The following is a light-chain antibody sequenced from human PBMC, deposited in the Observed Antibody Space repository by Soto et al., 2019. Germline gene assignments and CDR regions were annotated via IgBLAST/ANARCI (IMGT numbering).Light chain of an antibody. V-gene: IGLV1-44*01. J-gene: IGLJ2*01. CDR3: AAWDDSLNGVV. CDR2: SNN. Sequence: QSVLTQPPSASGTPGQRVTISCSGSSSNIGSNTVNWYQQLPGTAPKLLIYSNNHRPSGVPDRFSGSKSGTSASLAISGLQPEDEADYYCAAWDDSLNGVVFGGGTKLTVL. CDR1: SSNIGSNT.